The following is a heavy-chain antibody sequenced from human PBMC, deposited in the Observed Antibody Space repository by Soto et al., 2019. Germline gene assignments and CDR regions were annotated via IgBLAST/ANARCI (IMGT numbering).Heavy chain of an antibody. D-gene: IGHD2-8*02. V-gene: IGHV3-23*01. Sequence: GGSLRLSCAASGFTFSNYAISWVRQAPGKGLEWVSVISSSGGATYYADSGKGRFTISRDNSENTLYLKMDSLRGEDTAIYYCAKDSAPHWGWPDYWGQGTLVTVSS. CDR1: GFTFSNYA. CDR2: ISSSGGAT. J-gene: IGHJ4*02. CDR3: AKDSAPHWGWPDY.